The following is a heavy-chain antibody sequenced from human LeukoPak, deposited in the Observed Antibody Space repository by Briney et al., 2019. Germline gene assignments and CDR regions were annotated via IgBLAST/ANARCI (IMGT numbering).Heavy chain of an antibody. Sequence: PGGSLRLSCAASGFSFSGYWMSWVRQAPGKGLEWVSGISGSGSSTYYADSVKGRFTISRDSSKNTVYLQMSSLRAEDTAVYYCAKAEGSYKTLIDYWGQGTLVTVSS. CDR3: AKAEGSYKTLIDY. CDR1: GFSFSGYW. V-gene: IGHV3-23*01. J-gene: IGHJ4*02. D-gene: IGHD3-10*01. CDR2: ISGSGSST.